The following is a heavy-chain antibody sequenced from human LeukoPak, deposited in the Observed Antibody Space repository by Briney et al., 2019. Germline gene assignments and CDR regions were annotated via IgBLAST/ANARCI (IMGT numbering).Heavy chain of an antibody. CDR3: ARLNNWGYY. V-gene: IGHV4-39*01. CDR1: GGSISSSSNY. J-gene: IGHJ4*02. D-gene: IGHD7-27*01. Sequence: KSSETLSLTCTVSGGSISSSSNYWGWIRQPPGKGLEWIGSIYYSGSTYYNPSLKIRVTISVDTSKNQFSLKLNSLTAADTAVYYCARLNNWGYYWGQGTLVTVSS. CDR2: IYYSGST.